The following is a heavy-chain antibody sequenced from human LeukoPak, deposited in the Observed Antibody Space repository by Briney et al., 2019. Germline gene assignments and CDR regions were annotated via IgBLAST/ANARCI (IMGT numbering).Heavy chain of an antibody. D-gene: IGHD3-16*02. CDR3: AKHGDNVWGSFRFGLDY. J-gene: IGHJ4*02. CDR2: IIGSGNSI. V-gene: IGHV3-23*01. CDR1: GFTFGTYA. Sequence: AGSLRLSCAASGFTFGTYAMSWVRQAPGKGLEWVSLIIGSGNSIHYADSVKCRFTISRDNFKNTVFLQLNSLRPEDTAVYYCAKHGDNVWGSFRFGLDYWGQGTLVTVSS.